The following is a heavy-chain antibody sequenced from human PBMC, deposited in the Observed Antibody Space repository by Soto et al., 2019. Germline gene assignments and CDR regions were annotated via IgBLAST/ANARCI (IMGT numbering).Heavy chain of an antibody. D-gene: IGHD3-22*01. CDR2: IWYDGSNK. Sequence: GGSLRLSCAASGFTFSSYGMHWVRQAPGKGLEWVAVIWYDGSNKYYADSVKGRFTISRDNSKNTLYLQMNSLRAEDTAVYYCARDSSDSSGYYLFDYWGQGTLVTVSS. CDR3: ARDSSDSSGYYLFDY. CDR1: GFTFSSYG. V-gene: IGHV3-33*01. J-gene: IGHJ4*02.